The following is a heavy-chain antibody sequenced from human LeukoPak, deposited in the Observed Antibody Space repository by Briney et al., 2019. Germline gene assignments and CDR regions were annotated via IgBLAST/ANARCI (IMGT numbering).Heavy chain of an antibody. J-gene: IGHJ4*02. CDR1: GFTFSSYW. Sequence: GGSLRLSCAASGFTFSSYWMSWVRQAPGKGLVWVANIKQDGSEKYYVDSVKGRFTISRDNAKNSLYLRMNSLRAEDTAVYYCAREVARRYESHPSDYWGQGTLVTVPS. V-gene: IGHV3-7*01. D-gene: IGHD3-3*01. CDR3: AREVARRYESHPSDY. CDR2: IKQDGSEK.